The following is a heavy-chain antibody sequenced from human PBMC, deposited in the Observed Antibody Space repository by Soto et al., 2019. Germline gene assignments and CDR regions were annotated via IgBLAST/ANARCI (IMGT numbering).Heavy chain of an antibody. CDR2: IYYSGST. CDR3: AKCITAIGPIDY. J-gene: IGHJ4*02. CDR1: GGSISSYY. D-gene: IGHD6-6*01. Sequence: SETLSLTCTVSGGSISSYYWSWIRQPPGKRLEWIGYIYYSGSTNYNPSLKSRVTISVDKSKNQFSLKLSSVTAADTAVYYCAKCITAIGPIDYWGQGTLVTVSS. V-gene: IGHV4-59*12.